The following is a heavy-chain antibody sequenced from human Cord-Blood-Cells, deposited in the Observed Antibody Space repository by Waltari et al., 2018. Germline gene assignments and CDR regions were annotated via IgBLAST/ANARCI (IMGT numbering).Heavy chain of an antibody. Sequence: QVQLVQSGAEVKKPGASVKVSCKASGYTFPSYDTNWVRQATGQGLEWMGWMNPNSGNTGYAQKFQGRVTITRNTSISTAYMELSSLRSEDTAVYYCALGYSGYDDAFDIWGQGTMVTVSS. CDR1: GYTFPSYD. D-gene: IGHD5-12*01. CDR2: MNPNSGNT. CDR3: ALGYSGYDDAFDI. V-gene: IGHV1-8*03. J-gene: IGHJ3*02.